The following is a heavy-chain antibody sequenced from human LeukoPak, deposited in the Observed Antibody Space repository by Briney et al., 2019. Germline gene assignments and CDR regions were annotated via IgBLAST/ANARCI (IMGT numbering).Heavy chain of an antibody. J-gene: IGHJ4*02. V-gene: IGHV4-4*02. CDR3: ARTGSTVTMLYPFDH. D-gene: IGHD4-17*01. CDR1: GGSISSGNW. CDR2: IYHSGST. Sequence: SETLSLTCAVSGGSISSGNWWSWVRQPPGKGLEWIGQIYHSGSTNYNPSLKSRVTISVEKSKNQFSLNLTPVTAADTAVYYCARTGSTVTMLYPFDHWGQGTLVTVSS.